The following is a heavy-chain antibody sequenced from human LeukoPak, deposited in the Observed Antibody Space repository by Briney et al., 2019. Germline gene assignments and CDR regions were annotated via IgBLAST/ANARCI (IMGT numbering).Heavy chain of an antibody. Sequence: GGSLRLSCAASGFTFSSYWMHWVRQAPGKGLVWVSRINNDGSSSSYADSVKGRFTISRDNAKNTLYLQMNSLRAEDTAVYYCARDLGEWELPYWGQGTLVTVSS. CDR2: INNDGSSS. V-gene: IGHV3-74*01. J-gene: IGHJ4*02. CDR1: GFTFSSYW. CDR3: ARDLGEWELPY. D-gene: IGHD1-26*01.